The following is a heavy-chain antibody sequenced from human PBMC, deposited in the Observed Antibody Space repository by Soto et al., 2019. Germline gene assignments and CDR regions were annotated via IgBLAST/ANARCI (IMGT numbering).Heavy chain of an antibody. CDR2: ISSDGSST. CDR1: GFTFSSYW. D-gene: IGHD1-26*01. V-gene: IGHV3-74*01. J-gene: IGHJ4*02. Sequence: PGGSLRLSCAASGFTFSSYWMHWVRQAPGKGLVWVSRISSDGSSTTYADSVKGRFTISRDNAKNTLYLQMSSLRADDTAVFYCARETSVGEDFDYWGQGTLVTVSS. CDR3: ARETSVGEDFDY.